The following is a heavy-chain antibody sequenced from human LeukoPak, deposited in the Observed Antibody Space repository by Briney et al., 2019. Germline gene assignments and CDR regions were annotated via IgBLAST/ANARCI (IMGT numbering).Heavy chain of an antibody. CDR2: ISGGGIT. V-gene: IGHV3-53*01. Sequence: PGGSLRLSCAASGFIVSSNYMSWVRQAPGKGLEWVSVISGGGITYYTDSVKGRFTISRDNSKNTLYLQMNSLRAEDTAVYYCARGWQPYGMDVWGQGTTVTVSS. D-gene: IGHD2-15*01. CDR1: GFIVSSNY. CDR3: ARGWQPYGMDV. J-gene: IGHJ6*02.